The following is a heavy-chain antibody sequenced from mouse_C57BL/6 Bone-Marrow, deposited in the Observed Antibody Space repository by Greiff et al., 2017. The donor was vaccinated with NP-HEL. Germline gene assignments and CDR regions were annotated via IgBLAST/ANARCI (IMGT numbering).Heavy chain of an antibody. CDR3: ARSRIYYGNFRYFDV. CDR1: GYSFTGYF. Sequence: EVQLQQSGPELVKPGDSVKISCKASGYSFTGYFMNWVMQSHGKSLEWIGRINPYNGDSFYNQKFKGKATLTVDKSSSSAHMELRSLTSEDSAVDDCARSRIYYGNFRYFDVWGTGTTVTVSS. V-gene: IGHV1-20*01. J-gene: IGHJ1*03. CDR2: INPYNGDS. D-gene: IGHD2-1*01.